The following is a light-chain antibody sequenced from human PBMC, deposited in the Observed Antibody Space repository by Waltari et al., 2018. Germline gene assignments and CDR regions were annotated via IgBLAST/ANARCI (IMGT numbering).Light chain of an antibody. J-gene: IGLJ2*01. V-gene: IGLV2-23*01. CDR2: EGS. CDR1: SNNFGNYYL. CDR3: CSYGGRTTI. Sequence: QSALTQPASVSGSPGQSITIPCTGGSNNFGNYYLISWYQQHPGKAPKLVIFEGSKRPSGGSDRFSGSHSDNSASLPISGLQAEDEADYYCCSYGGRTTIFGGGTRLTVL.